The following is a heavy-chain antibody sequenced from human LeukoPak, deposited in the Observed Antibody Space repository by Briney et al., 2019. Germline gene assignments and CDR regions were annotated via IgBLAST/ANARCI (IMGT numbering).Heavy chain of an antibody. CDR2: ISAYNGNT. J-gene: IGHJ5*02. V-gene: IGHV1-18*01. CDR1: GYTVTSYG. Sequence: ASVTVSFKSSGYTVTSYGISWVRQAPGHPLEWLGWISAYNGNTNYAQKLQGRVTMTTDTSTSTAYMELRSLRSDDTAVYYCARGSRYDFWSGYLMDWFDPWGQGTLVTVSS. D-gene: IGHD3-3*01. CDR3: ARGSRYDFWSGYLMDWFDP.